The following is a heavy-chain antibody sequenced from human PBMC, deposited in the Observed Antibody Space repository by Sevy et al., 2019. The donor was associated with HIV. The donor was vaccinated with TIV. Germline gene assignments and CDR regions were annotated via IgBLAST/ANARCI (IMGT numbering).Heavy chain of an antibody. V-gene: IGHV1-24*01. CDR1: GYTLTKLP. D-gene: IGHD3-3*01. Sequence: ASVKVSCKVSGYTLTKLPMHWVRQAPGKGLEWMGGFDPEDGETIYAQRFQGRVTMTEDTSTDTAYMELSSLRSVDTAVYYCATLDFWSENPFYGTDVWGQGTTVTVSS. J-gene: IGHJ6*02. CDR3: ATLDFWSENPFYGTDV. CDR2: FDPEDGET.